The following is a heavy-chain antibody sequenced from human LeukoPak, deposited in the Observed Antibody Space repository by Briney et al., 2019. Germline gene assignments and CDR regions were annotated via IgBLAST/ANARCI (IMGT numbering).Heavy chain of an antibody. CDR3: ARGRDGYNLHY. D-gene: IGHD5-24*01. CDR2: IIPIFGTA. CDR1: GYTFTGYY. V-gene: IGHV1-69*05. J-gene: IGHJ4*02. Sequence: ASVKVSCKASGYTFTGYYMHWVRQAPGQGLERMGGIIPIFGTANYAQKFQGRVTITTDESTSTAYMELSSLRSEDTAVYYCARGRDGYNLHYWGQGTLVTVSS.